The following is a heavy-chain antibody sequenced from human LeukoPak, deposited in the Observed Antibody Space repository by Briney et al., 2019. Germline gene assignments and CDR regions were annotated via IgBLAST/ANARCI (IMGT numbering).Heavy chain of an antibody. CDR3: ARDSVAADAFDI. CDR2: ISSSTSYI. D-gene: IGHD2-15*01. Sequence: PGGSLRLSCAASGFTFSRYTMNWVRQAPGRGLEWVSSISSSTSYIYYADSVKGRFTISRDNAKNSLYLQMNSLRAEDTAIYYCARDSVAADAFDIWGQGTMLTVSS. V-gene: IGHV3-21*01. J-gene: IGHJ3*02. CDR1: GFTFSRYT.